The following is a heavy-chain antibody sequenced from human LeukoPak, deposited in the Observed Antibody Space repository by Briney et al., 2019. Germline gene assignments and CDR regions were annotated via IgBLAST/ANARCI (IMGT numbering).Heavy chain of an antibody. CDR3: ARVPSGGNKFDP. CDR1: GYTFTSYD. D-gene: IGHD6-25*01. J-gene: IGHJ5*02. CDR2: MNPNSANT. V-gene: IGHV1-8*01. Sequence: ASVKVSCKAPGYTFTSYDINWVRQAPGQGLEWMGWMNPNSANTGYAQKFQGRVTMTRNTSISTAYMELRSLRSEDTAVYYCARVPSGGNKFDPWGQGTLVTVSS.